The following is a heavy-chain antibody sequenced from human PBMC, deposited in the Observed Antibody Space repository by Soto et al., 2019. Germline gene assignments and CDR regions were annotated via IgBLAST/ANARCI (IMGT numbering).Heavy chain of an antibody. CDR1: GGTFSSYA. CDR2: IIPIFGTA. V-gene: IGHV1-69*13. J-gene: IGHJ3*02. Sequence: ASVKVSCKAAGGTFSSYAISWVRQAPGQGLEWMGGIIPIFGTANYAQKFQGRVTITADESTSTAYMELSSLRSEDTAVYYCARDIYASSGYYQVGHAAFDIWGQGTMVTVSS. D-gene: IGHD3-22*01. CDR3: ARDIYASSGYYQVGHAAFDI.